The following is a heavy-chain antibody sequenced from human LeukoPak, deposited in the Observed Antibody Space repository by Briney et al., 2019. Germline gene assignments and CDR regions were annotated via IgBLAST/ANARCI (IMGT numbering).Heavy chain of an antibody. V-gene: IGHV4-4*09. J-gene: IGHJ5*02. Sequence: SETLSLTCTVSGDSISTYYWSWIRQPPGMGLEWIGYIYPTGSTSYDPSLKSRVTISVDTSENQLSLKLSSVTAADTAVNYCASGYCSSTSCYLGWFDPWGQGTLVTVSS. CDR1: GDSISTYY. CDR2: IYPTGST. CDR3: ASGYCSSTSCYLGWFDP. D-gene: IGHD2-2*01.